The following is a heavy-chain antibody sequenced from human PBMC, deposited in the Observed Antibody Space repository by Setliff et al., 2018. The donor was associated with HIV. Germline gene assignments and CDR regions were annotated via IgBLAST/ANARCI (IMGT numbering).Heavy chain of an antibody. D-gene: IGHD3-22*01. V-gene: IGHV4-4*07. Sequence: SETLSLTCTVSGGSINTYYWSWIRQPAGKGLEWIGRFYTSGSTNYNPSLKSRVTMSVDTSKNQSSLKLSSVTAADTAVYYCARDRLTYYFDYWGQGILVTVSS. CDR2: FYTSGST. CDR1: GGSINTYY. J-gene: IGHJ4*02. CDR3: ARDRLTYYFDY.